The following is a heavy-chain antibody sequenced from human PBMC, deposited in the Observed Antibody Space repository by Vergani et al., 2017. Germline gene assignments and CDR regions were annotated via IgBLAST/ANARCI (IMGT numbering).Heavy chain of an antibody. V-gene: IGHV3-66*01. Sequence: EVQLLESGGGLVQPGGSLRLSCAASGFTFSSYAMSWVRQAPGKGLEWVSVIYSGGSTYYADSVKGRFTISRDNSKNTLYLQMNSLRAEDTAVYYCARDTDPPQGGWFDPWGQGTLVTVSS. CDR3: ARDTDPPQGGWFDP. J-gene: IGHJ5*02. D-gene: IGHD1-26*01. CDR1: GFTFSSYA. CDR2: IYSGGST.